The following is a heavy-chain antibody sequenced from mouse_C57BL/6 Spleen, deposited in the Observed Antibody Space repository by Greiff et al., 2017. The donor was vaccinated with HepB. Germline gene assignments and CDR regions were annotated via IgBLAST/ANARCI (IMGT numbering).Heavy chain of an antibody. V-gene: IGHV1-52*01. D-gene: IGHD4-1*01. J-gene: IGHJ4*01. Sequence: QVQLQQPGAELVRPGSSVKLSCKASGYTFTSYWMHWVKQRPIQGLEWIGNIDPSDRETHYNQKFKDKATLTVDKSSSTAYMQLSSLTSEDSAVYYCASWGSAMDYWGQGTSVTVSS. CDR2: IDPSDRET. CDR3: ASWGSAMDY. CDR1: GYTFTSYW.